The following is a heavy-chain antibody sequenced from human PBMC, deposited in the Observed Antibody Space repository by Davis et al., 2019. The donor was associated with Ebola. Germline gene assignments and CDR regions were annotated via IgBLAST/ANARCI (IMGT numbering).Heavy chain of an antibody. V-gene: IGHV3-23*01. CDR1: GFTFSNYA. J-gene: IGHJ6*04. CDR3: ARSGLSFGVVKYHYGMDV. Sequence: GESLKISCAASGFTFSNYAMNWVRQAPGKGLEWVSGIRGSGGSTYYADSVKGRFTISRDNSKKTMYLQMNSLRAEDTAVYYCARSGLSFGVVKYHYGMDVWGKGTTVTVSS. CDR2: IRGSGGST. D-gene: IGHD3-3*01.